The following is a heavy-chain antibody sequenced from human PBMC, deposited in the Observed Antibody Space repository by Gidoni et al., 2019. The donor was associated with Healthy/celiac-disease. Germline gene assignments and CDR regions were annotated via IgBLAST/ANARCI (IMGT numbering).Heavy chain of an antibody. Sequence: EVQLVESGGGLVQPGRSLRLYCAASGFTFDDYAMHWVRQAPGKGLEWVSGISWNSGSIGYADSVKGRFTISRDNAKNSLYLQMNSLRAEDTALYYCAKDTYSSGWPYYNYYYGMDVWGQGTTVTVSS. D-gene: IGHD6-19*01. V-gene: IGHV3-9*01. CDR3: AKDTYSSGWPYYNYYYGMDV. J-gene: IGHJ6*02. CDR1: GFTFDDYA. CDR2: ISWNSGSI.